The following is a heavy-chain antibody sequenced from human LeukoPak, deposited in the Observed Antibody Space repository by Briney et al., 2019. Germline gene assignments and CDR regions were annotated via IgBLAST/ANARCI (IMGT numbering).Heavy chain of an antibody. CDR2: ISGSGDTT. CDR1: GFSFSTYD. J-gene: IGHJ4*02. Sequence: QPGASLRLSCAASGFSFSTYDMSWVRQAPGKGLEWVSSISGSGDTTYYAESVKGRFTTSRDNSKITLYLQMNSLRAEDTAVYYCAKYLVSSIAGLDYWGQGTLVTVSS. V-gene: IGHV3-23*01. D-gene: IGHD5/OR15-5a*01. CDR3: AKYLVSSIAGLDY.